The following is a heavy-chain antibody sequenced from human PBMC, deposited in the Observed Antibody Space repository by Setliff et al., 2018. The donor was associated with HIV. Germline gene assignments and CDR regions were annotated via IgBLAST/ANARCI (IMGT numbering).Heavy chain of an antibody. CDR1: GGSFSGYY. CDR2: IYTTGST. J-gene: IGHJ4*02. D-gene: IGHD6-13*01. V-gene: IGHV4-34*09. CDR3: ARGRGSSSSWPIDY. Sequence: TLSLTCAVYGGSFSGYYWSWIRQPPGKGLEWIWYIYTTGSTYHSPSLESRVTISIDTSKNQFSLKLSSVTAADTAVYFCARGRGSSSSWPIDYWGQGTLVTVSS.